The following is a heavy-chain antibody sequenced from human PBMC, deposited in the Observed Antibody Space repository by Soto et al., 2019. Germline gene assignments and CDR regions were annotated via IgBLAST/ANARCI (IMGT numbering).Heavy chain of an antibody. CDR1: GFTFSSYA. V-gene: IGHV3-23*01. Sequence: PGGSMRLSCAASGFTFSSYAMSWVRQAPGKGLEWVSAISGSGGSTYYADSVKGRFTISRDNSKNTLYLQMNSLRAEDTAVYYCAKALGGYYYDSSDYWGQGTLVTVSS. CDR2: ISGSGGST. J-gene: IGHJ4*02. D-gene: IGHD3-22*01. CDR3: AKALGGYYYDSSDY.